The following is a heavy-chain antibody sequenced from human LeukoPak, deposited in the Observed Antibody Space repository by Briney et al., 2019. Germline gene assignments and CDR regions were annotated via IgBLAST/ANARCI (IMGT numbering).Heavy chain of an antibody. CDR1: GFTFDDYA. D-gene: IGHD3-3*01. Sequence: GGSLRLSCAASGFTFDDYAMHWVRQVPGKGLEWVSGISWNSGSVGYVDSVKGRFTISRDNAKKFLYLQMNSLRTEDTALYYCAKGLSGVIIRGNWFDPWGQGTLVTVSS. V-gene: IGHV3-9*01. CDR3: AKGLSGVIIRGNWFDP. CDR2: ISWNSGSV. J-gene: IGHJ5*02.